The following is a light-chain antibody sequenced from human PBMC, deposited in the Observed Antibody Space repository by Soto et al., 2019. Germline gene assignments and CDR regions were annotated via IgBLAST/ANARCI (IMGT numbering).Light chain of an antibody. CDR2: EVN. J-gene: IGLJ1*01. V-gene: IGLV2-14*01. CDR3: SSYTSSRIYI. Sequence: QSVLTRPASVSGSPGQSITISCTGTSSDIGAYNYVSWYQHHPGKAPKLIIYEVNNRPSGVSNRFSGSKSGNTASLTISGLQAEDEADYYCSSYTSSRIYIFGTGTKVTVL. CDR1: SSDIGAYNY.